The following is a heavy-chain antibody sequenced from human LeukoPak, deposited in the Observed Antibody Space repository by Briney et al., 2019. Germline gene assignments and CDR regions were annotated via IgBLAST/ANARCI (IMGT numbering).Heavy chain of an antibody. CDR2: ISYDGSNK. CDR3: ARGTYYSDC. V-gene: IGHV3-30*03. Sequence: PGRSLRLSCAASGFTFSNYGMHWVRQAPGKGLEWVVVISYDGSNKYYADSVKGRFTISRDNSKNTLYLQMNSLRAEDTAVYYCARGTYYSDCWGQGTLVTVSS. J-gene: IGHJ4*02. CDR1: GFTFSNYG.